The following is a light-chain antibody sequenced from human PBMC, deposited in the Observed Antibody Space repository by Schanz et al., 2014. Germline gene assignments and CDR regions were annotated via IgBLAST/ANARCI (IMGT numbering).Light chain of an antibody. CDR1: QSVDSNY. CDR2: GAS. CDR3: QQYGSSPLYS. Sequence: EIVLTQSPGTLSLSPGERATLFCRASQSVDSNYLAWYQHKPGQAPILLIYGASNRATAVPDRFSGSGSGTDFTLTISRLEPEDFAVYYCQQYGSSPLYSFGQGTKLEIK. V-gene: IGKV3-20*01. J-gene: IGKJ2*03.